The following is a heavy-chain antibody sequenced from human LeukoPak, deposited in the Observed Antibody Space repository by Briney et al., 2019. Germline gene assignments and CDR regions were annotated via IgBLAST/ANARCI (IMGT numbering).Heavy chain of an antibody. D-gene: IGHD3-22*01. V-gene: IGHV4-30-4*01. J-gene: IGHJ4*02. Sequence: SETLSLTCTVSGGSISSGDYYWSWIRQPPGKGLEWIGYIYYSGSTYYNPSLKSRVTISVDTSKNQFSLKLSSVTAADTAVYYCVRDSSGYQDFDYWGEGTLVTVSS. CDR2: IYYSGST. CDR3: VRDSSGYQDFDY. CDR1: GGSISSGDYY.